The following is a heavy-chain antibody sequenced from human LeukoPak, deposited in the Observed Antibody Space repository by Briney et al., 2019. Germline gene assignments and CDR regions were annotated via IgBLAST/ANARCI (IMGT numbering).Heavy chain of an antibody. CDR3: ATTTYFSGSGSFYSY. Sequence: GGSLRLSCAASGFTFSSYEMNWVRQAPGKGLVWVSRINSDGSVINYADSVKGRFTISRDNARSTLYLQMSGLGGEDTAVYYCATTTYFSGSGSFYSYWGQGALVTVSS. CDR1: GFTFSSYE. D-gene: IGHD3-10*01. J-gene: IGHJ4*02. CDR2: INSDGSVI. V-gene: IGHV3-74*01.